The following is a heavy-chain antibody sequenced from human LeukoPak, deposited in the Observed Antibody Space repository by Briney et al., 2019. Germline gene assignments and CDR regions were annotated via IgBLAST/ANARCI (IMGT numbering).Heavy chain of an antibody. CDR2: IYYSGST. J-gene: IGHJ4*02. CDR1: GVSISSYY. Sequence: SETLSLTCTASGVSISSYYWSWIRQPPGKGLEWIGYIYYSGSTNYNPSLKSRVTISVDTSKNQFSLKLSSVTAADTAVYYCARFTRYSYGYGFDYWGQGTLVTVSS. D-gene: IGHD5-18*01. CDR3: ARFTRYSYGYGFDY. V-gene: IGHV4-59*01.